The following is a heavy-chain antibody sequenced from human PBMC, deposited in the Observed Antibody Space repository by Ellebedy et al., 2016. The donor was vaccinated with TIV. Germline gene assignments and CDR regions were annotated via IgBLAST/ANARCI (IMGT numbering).Heavy chain of an antibody. CDR3: ARVRIAPSYYGGYFDY. D-gene: IGHD1-26*01. CDR1: GGSFSGYY. V-gene: IGHV4-34*01. J-gene: IGHJ4*02. Sequence: MPGGSLRLSCAVYGGSFSGYYWSWIRQPPGKGLEWVGEINHSGSTNYNPSLKSRVTISVDTSKNQFSLKLSSVTAADTAVYYCARVRIAPSYYGGYFDYWGQGTLVTVSS. CDR2: INHSGST.